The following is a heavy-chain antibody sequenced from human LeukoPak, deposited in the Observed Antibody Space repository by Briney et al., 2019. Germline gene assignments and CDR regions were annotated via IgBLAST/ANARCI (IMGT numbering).Heavy chain of an antibody. D-gene: IGHD4-17*01. CDR2: IYYSGST. V-gene: IGHV4-59*12. J-gene: IGHJ6*02. CDR1: GGPISSYY. CDR3: ARDSVGADCGEDYYYGMDV. Sequence: SETLSLTCTVSGGPISSYYWTWIRQPPGKGLEWIGYIYYSGSTYYNPSLKSRVTISVDTSKNQFSLKLSSVTAADTAVYYCARDSVGADCGEDYYYGMDVWGQGTTVTVSS.